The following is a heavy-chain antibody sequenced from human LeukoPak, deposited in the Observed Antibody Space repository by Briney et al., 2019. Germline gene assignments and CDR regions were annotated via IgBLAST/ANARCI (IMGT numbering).Heavy chain of an antibody. D-gene: IGHD3-22*01. V-gene: IGHV1-69*04. Sequence: GSSVKVSCKASGGTFSSYAISWVRQAPGQGPEWMGRIIPILGIANYAQKFQGRVTITADKSTSTAYMELSSLRSEDTAVYYCARDWSAAWKGITMTVMDVWGQGTTVTVSS. CDR1: GGTFSSYA. J-gene: IGHJ6*02. CDR2: IIPILGIA. CDR3: ARDWSAAWKGITMTVMDV.